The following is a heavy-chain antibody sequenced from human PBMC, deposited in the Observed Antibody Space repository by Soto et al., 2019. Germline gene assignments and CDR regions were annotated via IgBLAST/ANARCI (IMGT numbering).Heavy chain of an antibody. CDR1: GFTFINAW. D-gene: IGHD2-15*01. CDR2: IKRKTDGGTT. Sequence: EVQLVESGGGLVKPGGSLRLSCAASGFTFINAWMNWVRQAPGKGLEWVGRIKRKTDGGTTDYAAPVKGRFTISRDYSKNTLYLQMNSLKTEDPAVYYCTTMTPNYWGQGTLVSVSS. CDR3: TTMTPNY. J-gene: IGHJ4*02. V-gene: IGHV3-15*07.